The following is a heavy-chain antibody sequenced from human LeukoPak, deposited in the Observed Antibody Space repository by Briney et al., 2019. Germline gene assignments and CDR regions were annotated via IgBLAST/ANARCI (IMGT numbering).Heavy chain of an antibody. J-gene: IGHJ6*02. Sequence: ASVKVSCKASGDTFTGYYIHWVRQAPGQGLEWMGWINPNSAGTNYAQKFQGRVTMTRDTSISTAYMELSRLRSDDTAVYCCAKAPYGDYYYYAMDVWGQGTTVTVSS. D-gene: IGHD4-17*01. CDR3: AKAPYGDYYYYAMDV. V-gene: IGHV1-2*02. CDR1: GDTFTGYY. CDR2: INPNSAGT.